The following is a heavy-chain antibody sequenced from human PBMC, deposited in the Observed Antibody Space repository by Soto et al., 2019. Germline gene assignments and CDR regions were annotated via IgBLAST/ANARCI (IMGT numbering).Heavy chain of an antibody. J-gene: IGHJ3*02. CDR2: ISDSGVT. CDR3: ARGAGDFSGPDSFDI. CDR1: GDSIIRSF. V-gene: IGHV4-59*01. D-gene: IGHD3-10*01. Sequence: QVQLQESGPRLVKSSETLSLVCSVSGDSIIRSFWGWIRQSPGKGLQYIGYISDSGVTDYDPSLNSRVTISVDTSKNQFSLKLTSVTAADTAVYYRARGAGDFSGPDSFDIWGQGTMVTVSS.